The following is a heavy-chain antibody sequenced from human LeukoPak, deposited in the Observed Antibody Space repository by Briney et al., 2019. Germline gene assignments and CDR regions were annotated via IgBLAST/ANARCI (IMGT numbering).Heavy chain of an antibody. CDR2: ISAYNGNT. J-gene: IGHJ4*02. D-gene: IGHD3-3*01. CDR1: GYTFTSYG. CDR3: ARDALLYDFWSGYYSHGY. V-gene: IGHV1-18*01. Sequence: ASVKVSCKASGYTFTSYGISWVRQAPGQGLEWMGWISAYNGNTNYAQELQGRVTMTTDTSTSTAYMELRSLRSDDTAVYYCARDALLYDFWSGYYSHGYWGQGTLVTVSS.